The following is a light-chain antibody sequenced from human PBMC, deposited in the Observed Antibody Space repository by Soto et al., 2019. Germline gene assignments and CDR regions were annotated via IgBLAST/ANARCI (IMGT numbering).Light chain of an antibody. CDR1: SSDVGSYDY. CDR2: DVN. Sequence: QSVLTQPASVSGSPGQSITFSCTGTSSDVGSYDYVSWHQQYPGKAPKLIIYDVNNRPSGVSSRFSGSKSGNTASLTISGLQTEDEADYYCCAYSTSGTHVFGTGTKLTVL. CDR3: CAYSTSGTHV. J-gene: IGLJ1*01. V-gene: IGLV2-14*03.